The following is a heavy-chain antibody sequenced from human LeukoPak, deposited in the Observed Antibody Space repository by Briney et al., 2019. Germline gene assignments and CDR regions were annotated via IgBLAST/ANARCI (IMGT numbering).Heavy chain of an antibody. CDR1: GGSFSGYY. J-gene: IGHJ4*02. CDR2: INHSGST. Sequence: SETLSLTCAVYGGSFSGYYWSWIRQPPGKGLEWIGEINHSGSTNYNPSLKSRVTISVDTSKNQFSLKLSSVTAADTAVYYCARHGYRLVVIRGYFDYWGQGTLVTVSS. V-gene: IGHV4-34*01. D-gene: IGHD3-22*01. CDR3: ARHGYRLVVIRGYFDY.